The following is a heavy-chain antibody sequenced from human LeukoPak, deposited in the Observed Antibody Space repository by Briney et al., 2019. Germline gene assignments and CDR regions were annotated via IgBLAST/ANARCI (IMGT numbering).Heavy chain of an antibody. V-gene: IGHV3-23*01. Sequence: GGSLRLSCAASGFTFSSYAMSWVRQAPGKGPEWVSAISGSGGSTYYADSVKGRFTISRDNSKSTLYLQMNSLRAEDTAVYYCAEKYYYDSSGYYLRNWGQGTLVTVSS. CDR1: GFTFSSYA. CDR2: ISGSGGST. J-gene: IGHJ4*02. CDR3: AEKYYYDSSGYYLRN. D-gene: IGHD3-22*01.